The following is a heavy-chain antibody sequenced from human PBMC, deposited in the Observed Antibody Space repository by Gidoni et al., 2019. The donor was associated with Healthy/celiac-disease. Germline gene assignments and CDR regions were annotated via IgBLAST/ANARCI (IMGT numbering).Heavy chain of an antibody. CDR3: ARGPMQQLVWVYYYYYGMDV. Sequence: QVQLVQSGAEVKTPGASVKVSCKASGYTFTSYDLNWVRQAPGQGLEWMGCMNPNSGNTGYAQKFQGRVTMTRNTSISTAYMELSSLRSEDTAVYYCARGPMQQLVWVYYYYYGMDVWGQGTTVTVSS. D-gene: IGHD6-13*01. CDR1: GYTFTSYD. CDR2: MNPNSGNT. J-gene: IGHJ6*02. V-gene: IGHV1-8*01.